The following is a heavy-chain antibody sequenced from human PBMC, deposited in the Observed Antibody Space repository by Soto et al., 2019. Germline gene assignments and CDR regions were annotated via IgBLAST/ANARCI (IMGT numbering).Heavy chain of an antibody. CDR2: IFYSGST. CDR1: GGSIRSGGYS. CDR3: ARRRGVVPAAISWFDP. J-gene: IGHJ5*02. Sequence: PSETLSLTRTVSGGSIRSGGYSWSWIRQHPGTGLEWIGNIFYSGSTYYNPSLKSRVTISVDTSKNQFSLNLSSVTAADTAVYYCARRRGVVPAAISWFDPWGQGTLVTVSS. D-gene: IGHD2-2*02. V-gene: IGHV4-31*03.